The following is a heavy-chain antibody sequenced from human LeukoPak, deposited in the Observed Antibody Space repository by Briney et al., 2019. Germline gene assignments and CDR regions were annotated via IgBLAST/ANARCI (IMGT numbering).Heavy chain of an antibody. CDR1: GGSFSGYY. CDR2: INHSGST. Sequence: SETLSLTCAVYGGSFSGYYWSWIRQPPGKGLEWIGEINHSGSTNYNPSLKSRVTISVDTSKNQFSLKLSSVTAADTAVYYCARGRGRPQLVPPAYYGMDVWGQGTTVTVSS. CDR3: ARGRGRPQLVPPAYYGMDV. J-gene: IGHJ6*02. V-gene: IGHV4-34*01. D-gene: IGHD6-13*01.